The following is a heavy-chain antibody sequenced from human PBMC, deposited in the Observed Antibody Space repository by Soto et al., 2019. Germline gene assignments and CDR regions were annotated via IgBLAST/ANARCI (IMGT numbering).Heavy chain of an antibody. CDR2: INPNSGGT. D-gene: IGHD6-13*01. V-gene: IGHV1-2*04. CDR1: GYTFTGYY. Sequence: ASVKVCCKASGYTFTGYYMHWVRQAPGQGLEWMGWINPNSGGTNYAQKFQGWVTMTRDTSISTAYMELSRLRSDDTAVYYCARDGDRLAAAGIGYYYYYMDVWGKGTTVTVSS. J-gene: IGHJ6*03. CDR3: ARDGDRLAAAGIGYYYYYMDV.